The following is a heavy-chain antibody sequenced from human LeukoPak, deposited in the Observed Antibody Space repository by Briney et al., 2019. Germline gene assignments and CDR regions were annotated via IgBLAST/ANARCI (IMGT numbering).Heavy chain of an antibody. V-gene: IGHV3-23*01. CDR2: INGGGGST. Sequence: GGSLRLSCAASGFTFTSYVMNWVRQAPGKGLEWVSVINGGGGSTNYADTVKGRFTISTDNSKNTLFMRTNRMRAENKVVYYCAKGGYCSCSGCYVGWFDPWGQGTLVTVSS. D-gene: IGHD2-2*01. J-gene: IGHJ5*02. CDR1: GFTFTSYV. CDR3: AKGGYCSCSGCYVGWFDP.